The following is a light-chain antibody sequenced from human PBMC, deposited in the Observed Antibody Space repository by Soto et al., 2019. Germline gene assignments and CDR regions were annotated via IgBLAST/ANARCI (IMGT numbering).Light chain of an antibody. CDR3: QQYDNLYT. Sequence: DIQMTQSPSSLSASVGDRFTITCQASQDITNYLNWYQQKPGKAPKLLIYDASNLEAGVPSRFSGSGSGTDFTFTITSLQPEDFATYYCQQYDNLYTFGQGTRLEIK. CDR1: QDITNY. J-gene: IGKJ5*01. V-gene: IGKV1-33*01. CDR2: DAS.